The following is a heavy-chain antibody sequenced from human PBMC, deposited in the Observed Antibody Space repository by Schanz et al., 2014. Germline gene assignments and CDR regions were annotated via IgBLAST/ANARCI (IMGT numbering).Heavy chain of an antibody. V-gene: IGHV3-23*04. Sequence: EVQLVESGGGVVQPGRSLRLSCAASGFTFSSYAMSWVRQAPGKGLEWVSASSGSGGSTYYAGSVKGRFTISRDNSKNTRYLQMNSLRAEDTAVYYCAKGRFGELSAFDIWGQGTMVTVSS. D-gene: IGHD3-10*01. CDR1: GFTFSSYA. CDR2: SSGSGGST. J-gene: IGHJ3*02. CDR3: AKGRFGELSAFDI.